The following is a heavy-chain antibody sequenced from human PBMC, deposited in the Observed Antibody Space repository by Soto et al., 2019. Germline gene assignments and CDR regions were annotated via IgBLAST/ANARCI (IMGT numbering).Heavy chain of an antibody. V-gene: IGHV3-33*01. CDR1: GFTFSSYG. J-gene: IGHJ6*03. D-gene: IGHD6-13*01. Sequence: GGSLRLSCAASGFTFSSYGMHWVRQAPGKGLEWVAVIWYDGSNKYYADSVKGRFTISRDNSKNTLYLQMNRLGAEETAVYYCAREGIAGNYYYYYYMDVWGKGTTVTVSS. CDR2: IWYDGSNK. CDR3: AREGIAGNYYYYYYMDV.